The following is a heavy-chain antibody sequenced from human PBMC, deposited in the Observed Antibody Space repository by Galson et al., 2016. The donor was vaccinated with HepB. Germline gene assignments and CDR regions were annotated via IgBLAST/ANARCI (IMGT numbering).Heavy chain of an antibody. CDR1: GFTFSDYY. CDR3: VFDFWSGYFTLAV. D-gene: IGHD3-3*01. V-gene: IGHV3-11*01. Sequence: SLRLSCAASGFTFSDYYMAWIRQAPGKGLEWVSDISTSGSTKKYADSVKGRFTISRDNAKNSVFLQMNSLRAGDTAVYYCVFDFWSGYFTLAVWGQGTTVTVSS. CDR2: ISTSGSTK. J-gene: IGHJ6*02.